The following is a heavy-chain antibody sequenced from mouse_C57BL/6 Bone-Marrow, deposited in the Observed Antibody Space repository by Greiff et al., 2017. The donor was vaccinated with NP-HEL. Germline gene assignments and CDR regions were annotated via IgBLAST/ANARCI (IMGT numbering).Heavy chain of an antibody. CDR2: IDPSDSET. Sequence: QVQLQQPGAELVRPGSSVKLSCKASGYTFTSYWMHWVKQRPIQGLEWIGNIDPSDSETHYNQKFKDKATLTVDKSSRTAYMQLSSLTSEDSAVYYCARWEASWVADWGQGTLVTVSA. CDR1: GYTFTSYW. D-gene: IGHD4-1*01. J-gene: IGHJ3*01. V-gene: IGHV1-52*01. CDR3: ARWEASWVAD.